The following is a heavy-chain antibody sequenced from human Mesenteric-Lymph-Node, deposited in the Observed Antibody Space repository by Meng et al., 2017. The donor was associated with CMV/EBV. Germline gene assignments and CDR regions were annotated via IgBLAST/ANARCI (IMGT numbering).Heavy chain of an antibody. V-gene: IGHV4-59*01. CDR1: GGSITNYY. Sequence: SETLSLTCTVSGGSITNYYWSWIRQFPGKGLEWIGYVSYSGTNDNPSLKSRVTVSMDTSKNQFSLKLSSVTAADTAVYYCARDGPYYYDSSGFPPAFDPWGQGTLVTVSS. D-gene: IGHD3-22*01. CDR3: ARDGPYYYDSSGFPPAFDP. J-gene: IGHJ5*02. CDR2: VSYSGT.